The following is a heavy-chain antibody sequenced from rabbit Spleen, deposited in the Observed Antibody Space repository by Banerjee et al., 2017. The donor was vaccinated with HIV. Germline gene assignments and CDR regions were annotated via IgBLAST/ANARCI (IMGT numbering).Heavy chain of an antibody. V-gene: IGHV1S40*01. CDR3: AREASSGWGVVSFYFSL. CDR1: GFSFSSNDY. D-gene: IGHD4-1*01. Sequence: QSLEESGGDLVKPGASLTLTCTASGFSFSSNDYMCWVRQAPGKGLEWIACIYTSSGSTWYASWVNGRFTISKTSSTPVTLQMTSLTAADTATYFCAREASSGWGVVSFYFSLWGPGTLVTVS. J-gene: IGHJ4*01. CDR2: IYTSSGST.